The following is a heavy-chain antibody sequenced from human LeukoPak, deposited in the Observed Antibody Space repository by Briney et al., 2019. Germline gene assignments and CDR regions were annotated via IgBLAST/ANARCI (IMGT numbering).Heavy chain of an antibody. CDR1: GFTFSSYE. J-gene: IGHJ4*02. D-gene: IGHD3-22*01. CDR2: ISSSGSTI. V-gene: IGHV3-48*03. CDR3: ARDQVSSGYSDY. Sequence: GGSLRLSCAASGFTFSSYEMNWVRQAPGKGLEWVSYISSSGSTIYYADSVKGRFTISRDNAKNSLYLQMSSLRADDTAVYYCARDQVSSGYSDYWGQRTLVTVSS.